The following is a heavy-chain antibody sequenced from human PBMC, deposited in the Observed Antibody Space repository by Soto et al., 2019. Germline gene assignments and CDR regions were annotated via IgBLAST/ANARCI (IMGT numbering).Heavy chain of an antibody. Sequence: EVQLVESGGGLVKPGGSLRLSCAASGFTFSSYSMNWVRQAPGKGLELVSSISSSSSYIYYADSVKGRFTISRDNAKNSLYLQMNSLRAEDTAVYYCARDEAGYYYYGMDVWGQGTTVTVSS. J-gene: IGHJ6*02. CDR2: ISSSSSYI. V-gene: IGHV3-21*01. D-gene: IGHD6-13*01. CDR3: ARDEAGYYYYGMDV. CDR1: GFTFSSYS.